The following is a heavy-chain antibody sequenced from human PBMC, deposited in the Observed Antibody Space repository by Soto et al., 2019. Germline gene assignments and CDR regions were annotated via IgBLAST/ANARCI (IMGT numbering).Heavy chain of an antibody. CDR3: ARGLITLDV. D-gene: IGHD2-21*01. CDR1: GFTFDDDA. V-gene: IGHV3-49*03. Sequence: DEQLVESGGGFVQPGRSLRLSCTPSGFTFDDDAINWFRQAPGKGLEWVGFIRGEKYGGTSEYAASVKGRFTISRDDSKNIASLQMNSLKTEDTALYFCARGLITLDVWGKGTTVTVSS. J-gene: IGHJ6*04. CDR2: IRGEKYGGTS.